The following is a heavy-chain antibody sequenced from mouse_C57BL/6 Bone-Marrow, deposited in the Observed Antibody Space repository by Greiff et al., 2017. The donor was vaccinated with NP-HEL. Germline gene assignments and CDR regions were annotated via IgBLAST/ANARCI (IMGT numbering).Heavy chain of an antibody. CDR1: GYTFTEYT. Sequence: VQLQQSGAELVKPGASVKLSCKASGYTFTEYTIHWVKQRSGQGLEWIGWFYPGSGSIKYNEKFKDKSSSTVYMELSRLTSEYSAVYFCARHGTGRNWYFDVWGTGTTVTVSS. CDR2: FYPGSGSI. D-gene: IGHD4-1*01. CDR3: ARHGTGRNWYFDV. V-gene: IGHV1-62-2*01. J-gene: IGHJ1*03.